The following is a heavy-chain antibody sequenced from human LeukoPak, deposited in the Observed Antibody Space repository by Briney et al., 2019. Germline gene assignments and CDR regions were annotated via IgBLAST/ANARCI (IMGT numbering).Heavy chain of an antibody. CDR3: ARDLPRGYSYGMGFDY. V-gene: IGHV3-23*01. Sequence: GGSLRLSCAASGFTFSSYAMSWVRQAPGKGLEWVSAISGSGGSTYYADSVKGRFTISRDNSKNTLYLQMNSLRAEDTAVYYCARDLPRGYSYGMGFDYWGQGTLVTVSS. D-gene: IGHD5-18*01. CDR1: GFTFSSYA. J-gene: IGHJ4*02. CDR2: ISGSGGST.